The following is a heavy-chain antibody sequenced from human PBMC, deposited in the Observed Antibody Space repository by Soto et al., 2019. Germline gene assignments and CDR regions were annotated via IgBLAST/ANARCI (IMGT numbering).Heavy chain of an antibody. J-gene: IGHJ2*01. D-gene: IGHD3-9*01. CDR2: ISVYNGNT. CDR3: ARAVKYYDILTGYSEDWYFDL. CDR1: GYDFTRYG. Sequence: GASVKVSCKTSGYDFTRYGITWVRQAPGQGLEWIGWISVYNGNTKYAQKFQGRVTMTTDTSTSTAYMELRSLRSDDTAVYYCARAVKYYDILTGYSEDWYFDLWGRGTPVTVSS. V-gene: IGHV1-18*01.